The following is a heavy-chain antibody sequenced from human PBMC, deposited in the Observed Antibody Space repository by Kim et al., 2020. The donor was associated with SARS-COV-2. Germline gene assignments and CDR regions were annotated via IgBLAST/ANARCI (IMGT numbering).Heavy chain of an antibody. CDR1: GYTFTSYA. Sequence: ASVKVSCKASGYTFTSYAMHWVRQAPGQRLEWMGWINAGNGNTKYSQKFQGRVTITRDTSASTAYMELSSLRSENTAVYYCARDRLTMVRGVIFYYYGMDVWGQGTTVTVSS. CDR2: INAGNGNT. J-gene: IGHJ6*02. V-gene: IGHV1-3*01. CDR3: ARDRLTMVRGVIFYYYGMDV. D-gene: IGHD3-10*01.